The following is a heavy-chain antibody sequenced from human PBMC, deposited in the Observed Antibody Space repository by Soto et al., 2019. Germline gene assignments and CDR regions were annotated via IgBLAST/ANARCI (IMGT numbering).Heavy chain of an antibody. D-gene: IGHD4-17*01. CDR2: IYYSGST. V-gene: IGHV4-31*03. CDR3: ARRPTVTTRYFDS. CDR1: GASISSPGYY. Sequence: SETLSLTCTVSGASISSPGYYWTWIRQHPGKGLEWIGYIYYSGSTYYNPSLKSRVTISVDTSKNQFSLKLSSVTAADTAVYYCARRPTVTTRYFDSWGQGTLVTVSS. J-gene: IGHJ4*02.